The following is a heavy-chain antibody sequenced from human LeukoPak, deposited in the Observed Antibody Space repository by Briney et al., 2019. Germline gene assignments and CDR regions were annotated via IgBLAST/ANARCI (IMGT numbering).Heavy chain of an antibody. CDR1: GFTFSSYA. J-gene: IGHJ3*02. Sequence: GGSLRLSCAASGFTFSSYAMYWVRQAPSKGLEWVTIIWYDGSNKNYADSVKGRFTISRDNSKNTLYLQMNSLRAEDTAVYYCARGAYCSGGRCPGAFDIWGQGTMVTVSS. D-gene: IGHD2-15*01. CDR3: ARGAYCSGGRCPGAFDI. V-gene: IGHV3-33*01. CDR2: IWYDGSNK.